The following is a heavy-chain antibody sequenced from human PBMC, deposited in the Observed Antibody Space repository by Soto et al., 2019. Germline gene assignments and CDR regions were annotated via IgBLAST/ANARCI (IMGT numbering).Heavy chain of an antibody. CDR2: IWYDGSNK. D-gene: IGHD5-18*01. J-gene: IGHJ4*02. CDR3: ERDYSYGHCDY. Sequence: QVQLVESGGAVVQPGRSLRLSCAASGFPFSSYGMHWVRQAPGKGLEWVAVIWYDGSNKYYAESVKGRFTISRDKSKHTLDLQMNSLGAEETAVYYCERDYSYGHCDYLGQGTLVTVSS. V-gene: IGHV3-33*01. CDR1: GFPFSSYG.